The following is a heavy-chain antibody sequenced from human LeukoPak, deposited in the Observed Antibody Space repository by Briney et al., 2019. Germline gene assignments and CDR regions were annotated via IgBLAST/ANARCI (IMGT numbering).Heavy chain of an antibody. J-gene: IGHJ4*02. CDR3: ARELLGGHLSRFEY. CDR1: GDSVSSGRVT. Sequence: SQTLSLTCVISGDSVSSGRVTWNWLRQSPSRGLEWLGRTYCRSKWYNDYADFVSGRITVNADTSKSQFSLQLNYVTPEDTAVYYSARELLGGHLSRFEYWGQGTLVTVSS. CDR2: TYCRSKWYN. D-gene: IGHD2-15*01. V-gene: IGHV6-1*01.